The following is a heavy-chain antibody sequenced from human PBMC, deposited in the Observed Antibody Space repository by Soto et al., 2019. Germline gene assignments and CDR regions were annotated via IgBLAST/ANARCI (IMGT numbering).Heavy chain of an antibody. CDR2: ISYDGSNK. CDR3: ARGASRITMIVVVTTRYYFDY. Sequence: GGSLRLSCAASGFTFSSYAMHWVRQAPGKGLEWVAVISYDGSNKYYADSVKGRFTISRDNSKNTLYLQMNSLRAEDTAVYYCARGASRITMIVVVTTRYYFDYWGQGTLVTVSS. J-gene: IGHJ4*02. V-gene: IGHV3-30-3*01. D-gene: IGHD3-22*01. CDR1: GFTFSSYA.